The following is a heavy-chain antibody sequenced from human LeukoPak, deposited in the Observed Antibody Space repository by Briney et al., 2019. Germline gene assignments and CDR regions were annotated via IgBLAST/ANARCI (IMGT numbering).Heavy chain of an antibody. CDR1: GGSISSSSYY. V-gene: IGHV4-61*02. CDR2: IYTSGST. Sequence: SETLSLTCTVSGGSISSSSYYWGWIRQPPGKGLEWIGRIYTSGSTNYNPSLKSRVTISVDTSKNQFSLKLSSVTAADTAVYYCARVVFSGGAFDIWGQGTMVTVSS. J-gene: IGHJ3*02. D-gene: IGHD2-8*02. CDR3: ARVVFSGGAFDI.